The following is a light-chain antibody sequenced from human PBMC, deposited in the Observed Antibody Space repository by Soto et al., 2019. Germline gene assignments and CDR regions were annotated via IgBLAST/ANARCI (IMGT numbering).Light chain of an antibody. V-gene: IGKV3-15*01. CDR1: QFVDTN. Sequence: EIVMTHSPATLSVSPGEGATLSCRASQFVDTNFAWYQQKPGQAPRLLIYDASTRATGIPARFSGSGSGTEFSLTISSLQSEDFAVYYCQQYNKWPLTFGQGTKVEIK. J-gene: IGKJ1*01. CDR3: QQYNKWPLT. CDR2: DAS.